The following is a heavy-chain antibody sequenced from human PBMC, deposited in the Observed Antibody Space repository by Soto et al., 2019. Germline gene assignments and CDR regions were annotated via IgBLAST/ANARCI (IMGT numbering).Heavy chain of an antibody. CDR3: ARVKSSGSFDY. V-gene: IGHV3-7*03. CDR1: GSTFSSDW. D-gene: IGHD6-19*01. J-gene: IGHJ4*03. Sequence: GGSLRLSCVASGSTFSSDWMSAVREAAGTVLEWGAKIKQDGSEKYYVDSVKGRFTIYRDNAKNSMYLQVNSLRAEDTAVYYCARVKSSGSFDYWGQGTLVTASS. CDR2: IKQDGSEK.